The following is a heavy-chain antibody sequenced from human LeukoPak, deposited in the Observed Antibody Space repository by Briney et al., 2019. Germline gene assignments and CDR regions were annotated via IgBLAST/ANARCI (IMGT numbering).Heavy chain of an antibody. Sequence: GGSLRLSCAASGFTFSSYWMHWVRQVPGKGLVWVSRIDSDGSNTRYADSVKGRFTISRDNAKNSLYLQMNSLRAEDTAVYYCARVLAADPFDYWGQGTLVTVSS. V-gene: IGHV3-74*01. CDR2: IDSDGSNT. CDR1: GFTFSSYW. J-gene: IGHJ4*02. D-gene: IGHD6-13*01. CDR3: ARVLAADPFDY.